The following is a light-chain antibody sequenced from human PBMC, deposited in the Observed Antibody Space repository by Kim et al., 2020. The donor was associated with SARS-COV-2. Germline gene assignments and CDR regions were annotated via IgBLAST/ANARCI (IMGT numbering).Light chain of an antibody. CDR3: NSRDSSGKHLGV. Sequence: SSELTQDPAVSVALGQTVRITCQGDSLRSYYASWYQQKPGQAPVLVIYGKNNRPSGIPDRFSGSSSGNTASLTITGAQAEDEADYYCNSRDSSGKHLGVFGTGTKVTAL. J-gene: IGLJ1*01. CDR1: SLRSYY. CDR2: GKN. V-gene: IGLV3-19*01.